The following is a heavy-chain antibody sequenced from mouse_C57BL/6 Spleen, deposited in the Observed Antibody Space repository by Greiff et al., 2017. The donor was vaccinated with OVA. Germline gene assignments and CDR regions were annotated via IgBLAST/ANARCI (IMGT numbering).Heavy chain of an antibody. CDR2: ISSGSSTI. V-gene: IGHV5-17*01. CDR1: GFTFSDYG. Sequence: EVKLMESGGGLVKPGGSLKLSCAASGFTFSDYGMHWVRQAPEKGLEWVAYISSGSSTIYYADTVKGRFTISRDNAKNTLFLQMTSLRSEDTAMYYCANDPHFDYWGQGTTLTVSS. D-gene: IGHD2-3*01. CDR3: ANDPHFDY. J-gene: IGHJ2*01.